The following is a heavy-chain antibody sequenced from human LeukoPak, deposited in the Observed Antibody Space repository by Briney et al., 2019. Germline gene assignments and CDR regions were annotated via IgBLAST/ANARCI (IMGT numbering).Heavy chain of an antibody. V-gene: IGHV1-2*02. Sequence: ASVKVSCKASGYTFTDYYMHWVRQAPGQGLEWMGWINPKSGDTRYAQKFQGRVTMTRDTSITTAYMALSSLRSDDTAVYYCAREWDYYAFWGQGTLVTVSS. CDR1: GYTFTDYY. J-gene: IGHJ4*02. CDR2: INPKSGDT. CDR3: AREWDYYAF.